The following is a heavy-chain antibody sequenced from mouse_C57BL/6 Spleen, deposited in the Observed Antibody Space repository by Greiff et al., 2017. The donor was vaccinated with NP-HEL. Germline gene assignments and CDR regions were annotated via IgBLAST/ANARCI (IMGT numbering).Heavy chain of an antibody. CDR1: GYTFTSYW. CDR3: ARWDYGSPYYFDY. CDR2: IYPSDSET. V-gene: IGHV1-61*01. Sequence: QVHVKQSGAELVRPGSSVKLSCKASGYTFTSYWMDWVKQRPGQGLEWIGNIYPSDSETHYNQKFKDKATLTVDKSSSTAYMQLSSLTSEDSAVYYCARWDYGSPYYFDYWGQGTTLTVSS. J-gene: IGHJ2*01. D-gene: IGHD1-1*01.